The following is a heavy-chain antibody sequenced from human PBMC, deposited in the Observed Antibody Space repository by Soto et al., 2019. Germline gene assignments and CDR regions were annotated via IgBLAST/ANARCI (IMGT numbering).Heavy chain of an antibody. J-gene: IGHJ4*02. CDR2: ISGSGGST. V-gene: IGHV3-23*01. Sequence: GGSLRLSCAASGFTFSSYAMSWVRQAPGKGLEWVSAISGSGGSTYYADSVKGRFTISRDNSKNTLYLQMNSLRAEDTAVYYCAKPKPRRFWSGFIPDDYWGQGTLVTVSS. D-gene: IGHD3-3*01. CDR3: AKPKPRRFWSGFIPDDY. CDR1: GFTFSSYA.